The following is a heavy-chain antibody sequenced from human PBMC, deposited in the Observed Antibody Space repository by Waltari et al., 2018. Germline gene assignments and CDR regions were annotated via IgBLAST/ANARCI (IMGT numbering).Heavy chain of an antibody. CDR3: ARHVSGYCSSTSCHSDY. Sequence: QLQLQESGPGLVKPSETLSLICTVSGGSISSSSYYWGWIRQPPGEGLEWIGSIYYSGSTYYHPSLKSRVTISVETSKNQFSLKLSSVTAADTAVYYCARHVSGYCSSTSCHSDYWGQGTLVTVSS. CDR2: IYYSGST. CDR1: GGSISSSSYY. V-gene: IGHV4-39*01. D-gene: IGHD2-2*01. J-gene: IGHJ4*02.